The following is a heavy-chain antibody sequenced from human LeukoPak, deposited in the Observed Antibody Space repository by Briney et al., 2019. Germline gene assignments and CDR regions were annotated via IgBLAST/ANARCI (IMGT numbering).Heavy chain of an antibody. D-gene: IGHD3-22*01. V-gene: IGHV4-59*01. CDR2: IYDSGST. CDR1: GGSISSYY. Sequence: SETLSLTCTVSGGSISSYYWSWIRQPPGKGLEWIGYIYDSGSTNYNPSLKSRVTISINTSKNEFSLKLSSVTAADTAVYYCARDTSGYSNWGQGTPVTVSS. CDR3: ARDTSGYSN. J-gene: IGHJ4*02.